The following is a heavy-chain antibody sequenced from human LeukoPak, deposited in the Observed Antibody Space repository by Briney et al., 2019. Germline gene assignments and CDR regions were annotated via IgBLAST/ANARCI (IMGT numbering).Heavy chain of an antibody. D-gene: IGHD4-23*01. V-gene: IGHV4-59*01. CDR1: GGSISSYY. J-gene: IGHJ3*02. CDR2: IYYSGST. CDR3: ARDLDYGGNLPTDPVAFDI. Sequence: SETLSLTCTVSGGSISSYYWSWIRQPPGKGLEWIVYIYYSGSTNYNPSLKSRVTISVDTSKNQFSLKLSSVTAADTAVYYCARDLDYGGNLPTDPVAFDIWGQGTMVTVSS.